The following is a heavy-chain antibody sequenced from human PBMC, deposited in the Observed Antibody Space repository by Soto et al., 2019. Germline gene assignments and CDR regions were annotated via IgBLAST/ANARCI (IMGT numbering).Heavy chain of an antibody. CDR2: IRGFSPYT. V-gene: IGHV3-21*01. D-gene: IGHD2-15*01. Sequence: LRLSCVASGFTFMSYTMNWVRQSPGKWLECVSAIRGFSPYTFYADSVKGRFTISRDNAKNSLYLQMNSLRAEDTAVYYCARDRGYDAHDYYYNAMDVWGQGTMVTVSS. J-gene: IGHJ6*02. CDR1: GFTFMSYT. CDR3: ARDRGYDAHDYYYNAMDV.